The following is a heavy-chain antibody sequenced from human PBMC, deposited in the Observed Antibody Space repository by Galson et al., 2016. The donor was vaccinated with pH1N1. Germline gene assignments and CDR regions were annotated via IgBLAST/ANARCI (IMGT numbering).Heavy chain of an antibody. D-gene: IGHD6-19*01. CDR2: FDPEEGEI. CDR3: VSYVAVAGIKWFDP. J-gene: IGHJ5*02. Sequence: VKVSCKVSGYTLSELSMHWVRQAPGYGLEWMGGFDPEEGEIIYAQKFQGRVTMTEDMSTDTAHMEMSSLRSEDTAVYYCVSYVAVAGIKWFDPWGQGTLVTVSS. CDR1: GYTLSELS. V-gene: IGHV1-24*01.